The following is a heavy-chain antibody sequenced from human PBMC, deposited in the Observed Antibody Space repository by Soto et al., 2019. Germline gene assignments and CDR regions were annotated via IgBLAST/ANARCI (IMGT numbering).Heavy chain of an antibody. CDR2: VKTKTDGATT. J-gene: IGHJ5*02. CDR3: PHLGPS. V-gene: IGHV3-15*07. CDR1: GFTFSDAW. Sequence: EVRLVESGGGLVKPGGSLRLSCAASGFTFSDAWMNWVRQVPGKGLEWVGHVKTKTDGATTDYAAFVKGRFSISRDDSTHTLYLRMTSLETDDTAMYYCPHLGPSWGQGTMVTVSS.